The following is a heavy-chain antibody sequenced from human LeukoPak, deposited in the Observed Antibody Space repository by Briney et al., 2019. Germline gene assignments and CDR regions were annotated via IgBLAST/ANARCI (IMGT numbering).Heavy chain of an antibody. CDR1: GYTFTGYY. V-gene: IGHV1-2*02. D-gene: IGHD6-19*01. CDR2: INPNSGGT. J-gene: IGHJ3*02. Sequence: ASVKVSCRASGYTFTGYYMHWVRQAPGQGFEWMGWINPNSGGTNYAQKFQGRVTMTRDTSISTAYMELSRLRSDDTAVYYCARVNSGWFDAFDIWGQGTMVTVSS. CDR3: ARVNSGWFDAFDI.